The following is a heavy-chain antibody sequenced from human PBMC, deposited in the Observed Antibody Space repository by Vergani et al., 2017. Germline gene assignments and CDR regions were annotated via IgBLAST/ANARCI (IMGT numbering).Heavy chain of an antibody. V-gene: IGHV4-38-2*01. Sequence: QVRLEESGPGLVKPSETLSLTCSVSGYSIGRGFYWAWIRQSPGEGLQWLTSIHNRGKTYHNPSLKSRVSVSLDTSKNRFSLNLTSVTATDTAVYYCARSRPYCTSGSCPAIWGQGTLVTVSS. J-gene: IGHJ4*02. D-gene: IGHD2-15*01. CDR2: IHNRGKT. CDR3: ARSRPYCTSGSCPAI. CDR1: GYSIGRGFY.